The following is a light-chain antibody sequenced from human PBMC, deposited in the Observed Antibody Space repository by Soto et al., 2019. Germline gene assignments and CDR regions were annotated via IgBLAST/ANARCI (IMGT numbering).Light chain of an antibody. J-gene: IGKJ4*01. CDR1: HDIDTY. V-gene: IGKV1-12*01. CDR3: KQAKAFPLT. CDR2: AAS. Sequence: DILMTQSPSSVSASVGDRVTITCRASHDIDTYLAWYQQKPGTAPRLLIYAASNLQNEVPSRFSGSGSGTDFTLTISSLHPEDFATYFCKQAKAFPLTFGGGTKVETK.